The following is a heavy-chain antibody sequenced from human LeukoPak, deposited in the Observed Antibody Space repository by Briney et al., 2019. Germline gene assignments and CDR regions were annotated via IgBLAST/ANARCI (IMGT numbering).Heavy chain of an antibody. V-gene: IGHV3-74*01. D-gene: IGHD3-3*01. J-gene: IGHJ4*02. CDR1: GFTFSSYW. Sequence: HSGGSLRLSCAASGFTFSSYWMHWVRQAPGKGLVWVSRINSDGSSTSYADSVKGRFTISRDNAKNTLYLQMNRLRAEDTAVYYCAKDRGGHYDFWSGPDQPFDYWGQGTLVTVSS. CDR2: INSDGSST. CDR3: AKDRGGHYDFWSGPDQPFDY.